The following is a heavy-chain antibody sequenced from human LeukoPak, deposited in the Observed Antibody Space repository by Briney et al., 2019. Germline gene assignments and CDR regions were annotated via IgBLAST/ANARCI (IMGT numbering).Heavy chain of an antibody. D-gene: IGHD5-18*01. CDR3: ARVRIGIQLWSTADNWFDP. J-gene: IGHJ5*02. CDR2: IYYSGST. V-gene: IGHV4-59*01. Sequence: PSETLSLTCTVSGGSISSYYWSWIRQPPGKGLEWIGYIYYSGSTNYNRSLKSRVTISVDTSKNQFSLKLSSVTAADTAVEYCARVRIGIQLWSTADNWFDPWGQGTLVTVSS. CDR1: GGSISSYY.